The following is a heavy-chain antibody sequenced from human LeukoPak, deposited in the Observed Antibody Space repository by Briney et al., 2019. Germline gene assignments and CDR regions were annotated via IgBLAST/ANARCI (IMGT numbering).Heavy chain of an antibody. CDR3: AREGYYYDSSGYWDY. CDR1: GFTFSSYS. Sequence: GGSLRLSCAASGFTFSSYSMNWVRQAPGKGLEWVSYISSSSSTIYYADSVKGRFTISRDNAKNSLYLQMNSLRAEDTAVYYCAREGYYYDSSGYWDYWGQGTLVTVSS. CDR2: ISSSSSTI. J-gene: IGHJ4*02. D-gene: IGHD3-22*01. V-gene: IGHV3-48*04.